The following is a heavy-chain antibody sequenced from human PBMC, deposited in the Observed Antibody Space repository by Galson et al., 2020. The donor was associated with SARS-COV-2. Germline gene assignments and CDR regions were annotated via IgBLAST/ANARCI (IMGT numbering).Heavy chain of an antibody. Sequence: NSGGSLRLSCAASGFTFSDYFMSWVRQAPGKGLEWVSYISSSGSSINYADSVKGRFTISRDNAKNSLNLQMNSLRDEDTAVYYCARIHGIYFDYWGQGTLVTVSS. J-gene: IGHJ4*02. CDR1: GFTFSDYF. V-gene: IGHV3-11*04. CDR3: ARIHGIYFDY. CDR2: ISSSGSSI. D-gene: IGHD3-3*01.